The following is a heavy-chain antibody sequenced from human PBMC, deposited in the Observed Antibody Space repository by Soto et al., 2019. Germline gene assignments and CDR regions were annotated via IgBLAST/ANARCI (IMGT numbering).Heavy chain of an antibody. CDR2: ISGSGGIT. V-gene: IGHV3-23*01. CDR1: GFTFSSYA. CDR3: AKRIVVVPAAALYYYYGRDV. J-gene: IGHJ6*02. Sequence: PGGSLRLSCAASGFTFSSYAMSWVRQAPGKGLEWVSAISGSGGITYYADSVKGRFTISRDNSKNTLYLQMNSLRAEDTAVYYCAKRIVVVPAAALYYYYGRDVWGQGTTVTVSS. D-gene: IGHD2-2*01.